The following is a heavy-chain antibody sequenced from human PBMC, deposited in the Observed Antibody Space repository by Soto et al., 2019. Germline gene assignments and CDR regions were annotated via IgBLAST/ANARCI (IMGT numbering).Heavy chain of an antibody. CDR1: GGSFTTYY. D-gene: IGHD3-10*01. CDR2: INHRGST. V-gene: IGHV4-34*01. J-gene: IGHJ6*02. CDR3: ARLPTLYYYGSGSYTYGMDV. Sequence: SETLSLTCAVYGGSFTTYYLNWIRQSPGKGLEWIGDINHRGSTNYNPSLKSRVTISVDKSKNQFSLKLSSVTAADTAVYYCARLPTLYYYGSGSYTYGMDVWGQGTTVTVSS.